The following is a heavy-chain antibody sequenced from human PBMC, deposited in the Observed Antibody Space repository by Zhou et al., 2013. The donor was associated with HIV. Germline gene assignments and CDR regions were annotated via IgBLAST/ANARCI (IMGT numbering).Heavy chain of an antibody. CDR2: IYTSGST. D-gene: IGHD7-27*01. Sequence: QVQLQESGPGLVKPSETLSLTCTVSGGSISSYYWSWIRQPAGKGLEWIGRIYTSGSTNYNPSLKSRVTMSVDTSKNQFSLKLDSVTAADTAVYYCARGPGNWGNYYYYMDVWGKGTTVTVSS. V-gene: IGHV4-4*07. CDR1: GGSISSYY. J-gene: IGHJ6*03. CDR3: ARGPGNWGNYYYYMDV.